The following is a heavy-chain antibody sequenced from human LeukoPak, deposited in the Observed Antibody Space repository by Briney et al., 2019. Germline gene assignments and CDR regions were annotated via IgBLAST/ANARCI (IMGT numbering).Heavy chain of an antibody. CDR1: GGSISSYY. J-gene: IGHJ4*02. D-gene: IGHD1-14*01. V-gene: IGHV4-4*07. CDR3: ARETGXLXXADR. CDR2: IYTSGST. Sequence: SETLSLTCTVSGGSISSYYWSWIRQPAGKGLEWIGRIYTSGSTXXXXSLKSRVTISVDTSKNQFSLKLSSVTAADTAVYYCARETGXLXXADRWGQGTLVTVSS.